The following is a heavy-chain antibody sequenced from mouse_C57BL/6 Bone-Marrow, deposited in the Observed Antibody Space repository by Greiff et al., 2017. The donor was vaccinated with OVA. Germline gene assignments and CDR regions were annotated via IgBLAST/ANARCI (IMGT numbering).Heavy chain of an antibody. CDR2: INPNNGGT. CDR3: AREGLRFYAMDY. CDR1: GYTFTDYN. V-gene: IGHV1-22*01. Sequence: EVKLVESGPELVKPGASVKMSCKASGYTFTDYNMHWVKQSHGKSLEWIGYINPNNGGTSYNQKFKGKATLTVNKSSSTAYMELRSLTSEDSAVYYCAREGLRFYAMDYWGQGTSVTVSS. J-gene: IGHJ4*01. D-gene: IGHD1-1*01.